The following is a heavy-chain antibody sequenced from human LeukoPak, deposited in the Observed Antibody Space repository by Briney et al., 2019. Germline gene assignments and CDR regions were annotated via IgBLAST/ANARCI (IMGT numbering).Heavy chain of an antibody. CDR3: ARVGSRSMYYYYYMDG. CDR1: GFTFSIYW. CDR2: INREGCKT. Sequence: GGSLRLSCAASGFTFSIYWTHWVRQAPGKGRVWVSRINREGCKTDYADSVEARLPISRDNAKHALYLQRNSLRLEHTGVYHGARVGSRSMYYYYYMDGWGKGTTVTVSS. D-gene: IGHD6-13*01. V-gene: IGHV3-74*01. J-gene: IGHJ6*03.